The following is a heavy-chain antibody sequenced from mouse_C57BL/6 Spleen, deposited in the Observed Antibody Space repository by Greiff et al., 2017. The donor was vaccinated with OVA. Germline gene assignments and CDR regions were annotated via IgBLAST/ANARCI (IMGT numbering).Heavy chain of an antibody. Sequence: QVQLQQSGAELVRPGASVTLSCKASGYTFTDYEMHWVKQTPVHGLEWIGAIDPETGGTAYNQKVKGKAILTAEQSSSTAYMELRSLTSEDSAVYYCTRDFYYGNSWFAYWGQGTLVTVSA. CDR3: TRDFYYGNSWFAY. J-gene: IGHJ3*01. CDR2: IDPETGGT. V-gene: IGHV1-15*01. D-gene: IGHD2-1*01. CDR1: GYTFTDYE.